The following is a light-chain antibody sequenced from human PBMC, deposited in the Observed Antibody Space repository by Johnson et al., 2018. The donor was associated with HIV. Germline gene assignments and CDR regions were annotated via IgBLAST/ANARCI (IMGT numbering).Light chain of an antibody. CDR3: GTWDSSLNTEV. CDR2: KTN. CDR1: SSNIGNNY. J-gene: IGLJ1*01. V-gene: IGLV1-51*02. Sequence: QSVLTQPPSVSAAPGQKVTISCSGSSSNIGNNYVSWYQVLPGTAPKLLIYKTNDRPSGIPDRFSGSKSGTSATLDITGLQTGDEADYYCGTWDSSLNTEVFGTGTKVTVL.